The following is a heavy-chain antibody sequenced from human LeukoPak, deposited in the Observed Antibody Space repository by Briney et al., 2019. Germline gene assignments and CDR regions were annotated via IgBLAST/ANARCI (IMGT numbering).Heavy chain of an antibody. CDR1: GFTFSSYA. D-gene: IGHD6-13*01. Sequence: GGSLRLSCAASGFTFSSYAMSWVRQAPGKGLEWVAFIRYDGSNKYYADSVKGRFTISRDNSKNTLYLQMNSLRAEDTAVYYCAKYITRWQQLVFDAFDIWGQGTMVTVSS. V-gene: IGHV3-30*02. CDR3: AKYITRWQQLVFDAFDI. J-gene: IGHJ3*02. CDR2: IRYDGSNK.